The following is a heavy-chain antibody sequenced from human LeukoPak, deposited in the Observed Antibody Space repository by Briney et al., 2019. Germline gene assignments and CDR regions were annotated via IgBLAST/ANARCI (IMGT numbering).Heavy chain of an antibody. CDR3: ARVVYSSGWHFDLDPGDY. Sequence: ASVKVSCKASGYTFTSYGISWVRQAPGQGLEWMGWISAYNGNTNYAQKLQGRVTMTTDTSTSTAYMELRSLRSDDTAVYYCARVVYSSGWHFDLDPGDYWSQGTLVTVSS. V-gene: IGHV1-18*01. J-gene: IGHJ4*02. CDR2: ISAYNGNT. D-gene: IGHD6-19*01. CDR1: GYTFTSYG.